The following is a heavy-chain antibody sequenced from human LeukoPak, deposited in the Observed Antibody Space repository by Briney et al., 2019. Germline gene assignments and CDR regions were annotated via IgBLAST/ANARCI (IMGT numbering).Heavy chain of an antibody. CDR3: AREGRGVTGTTDYFDY. Sequence: GGSLRLSCAASGFTFSSYWMSWVRQAPGKGLEWVANIKQDGSEKYYVDSVKGRFTISRDDAKNSLYLQMNSLRAEDTAVYYCAREGRGVTGTTDYFDYWGQGTLVTVSS. CDR1: GFTFSSYW. D-gene: IGHD1-7*01. CDR2: IKQDGSEK. V-gene: IGHV3-7*01. J-gene: IGHJ4*02.